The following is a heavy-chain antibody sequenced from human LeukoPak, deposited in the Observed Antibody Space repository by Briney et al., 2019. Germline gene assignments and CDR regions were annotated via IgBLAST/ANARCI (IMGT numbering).Heavy chain of an antibody. CDR3: DY. V-gene: IGHV4-4*07. CDR1: GVSISRYY. D-gene: IGHD3-22*01. Sequence: KPSETLSLTCTVSGVSISRYYWSWIRQPAGKGLEWIGRIYTSGSTNYSPSLKSRVTMSVDTYTAVYYCARDRYYYDSSGYRTFDYWGQGTLVTVSS. CDR2: IYTSGST. J-gene: IGHJ4*02.